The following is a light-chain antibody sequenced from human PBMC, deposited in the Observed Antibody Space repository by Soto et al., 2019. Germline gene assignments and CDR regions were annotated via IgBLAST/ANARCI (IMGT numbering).Light chain of an antibody. CDR3: QQYNNWPPWT. V-gene: IGKV3-15*01. CDR2: HAS. CDR1: QSVSDK. Sequence: EIVMTQSPATVSVSPGESATLSCRASQSVSDKLAWYQQKPGQAPRLLIYHASARATGIPARFSGSGSGTEFTLTISGLQSEDFAVYYCQQYNNWPPWTFGQGTKVEIK. J-gene: IGKJ1*01.